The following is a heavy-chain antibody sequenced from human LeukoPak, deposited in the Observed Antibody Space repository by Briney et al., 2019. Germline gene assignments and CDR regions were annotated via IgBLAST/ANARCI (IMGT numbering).Heavy chain of an antibody. CDR1: GFTFSSFA. J-gene: IGHJ4*02. CDR2: FYGNGPNT. CDR3: AKPRPTRLGWAQFAY. Sequence: GGSLRLSCAASGFTFSSFAMTWVSQAPGKGLEWVSGFYGNGPNTYYADSVKGRWTISRDNPRHTLYLAMNRLRPEATAIYYRAKPRPTRLGWAQFAYWGQGSLVTVSS. D-gene: IGHD6-6*01. V-gene: IGHV3-23*01.